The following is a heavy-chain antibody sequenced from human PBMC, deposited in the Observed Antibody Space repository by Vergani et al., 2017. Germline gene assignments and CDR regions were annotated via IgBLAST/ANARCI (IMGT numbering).Heavy chain of an antibody. D-gene: IGHD2-2*02. CDR2: ISSSSSYI. CDR1: GFTFSSYS. Sequence: EVQLVESGGGLVKPGGSLRLSCAASGFTFSSYSMNWVRQAPGKGLEWVSSISSSSSYIYYADSVKGRFTISRDNAKNSLYLQMNRLRAEDTAVYYCALCSSTSCYTSAFDGWRQGTILTVSS. J-gene: IGHJ3*01. CDR3: ALCSSTSCYTSAFDG. V-gene: IGHV3-21*01.